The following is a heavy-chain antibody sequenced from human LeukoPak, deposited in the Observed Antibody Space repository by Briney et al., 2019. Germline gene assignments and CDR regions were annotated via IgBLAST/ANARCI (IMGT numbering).Heavy chain of an antibody. V-gene: IGHV4-61*01. CDR2: IYYSGHTSTGTT. D-gene: IGHD3-10*01. J-gene: IGHJ4*02. CDR3: ARGRELVYGTGTYVLDY. Sequence: SETLSLTCTVSGGSVSTGSYYWSWIRQPPGKELEWIGYIYYSGHTSTGTTNYKPSLKSRVTISVDTSTIQFSLRLTSVTAADTALYYCARGRELVYGTGTYVLDYWGQGALVTVSS. CDR1: GGSVSTGSYY.